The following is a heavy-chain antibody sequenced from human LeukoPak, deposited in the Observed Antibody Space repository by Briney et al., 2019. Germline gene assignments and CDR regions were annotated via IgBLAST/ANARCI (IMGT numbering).Heavy chain of an antibody. V-gene: IGHV3-23*01. Sequence: PGGSLRLSCAASGFTFSSSAMSWVRQAPGKGLEWVSTISSSGSGSITYYAGSVKGRFAISRDNSKNTLYLQMTSLRAEDTAVYYCARDGCITFFGVVIPKADFDYWGQGTMVTVSS. J-gene: IGHJ4*02. CDR2: ISSSGSGSIT. CDR3: ARDGCITFFGVVIPKADFDY. CDR1: GFTFSSSA. D-gene: IGHD3-3*01.